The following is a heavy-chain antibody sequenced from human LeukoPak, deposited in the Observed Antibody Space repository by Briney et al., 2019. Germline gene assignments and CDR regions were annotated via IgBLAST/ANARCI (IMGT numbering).Heavy chain of an antibody. V-gene: IGHV1-69*10. CDR2: NIPIFGIA. CDR1: GGTFSSYA. CDR3: ARDSDYDSSGYYFN. J-gene: IGHJ4*02. D-gene: IGHD3-22*01. Sequence: SVKVSCKASGGTFSSYAISWVRQAPGQGLEWVGRNIPIFGIANYVQKFQGRVTITADKSTSTAYMELSSLRSEDKAVYYCARDSDYDSSGYYFNWGQGTLVTVSS.